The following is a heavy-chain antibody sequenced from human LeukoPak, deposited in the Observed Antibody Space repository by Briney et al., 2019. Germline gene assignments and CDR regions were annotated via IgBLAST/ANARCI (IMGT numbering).Heavy chain of an antibody. D-gene: IGHD6-6*01. CDR1: GGTFSSYA. J-gene: IGHJ4*02. CDR2: IIPIFGTA. V-gene: IGHV1-69*13. Sequence: GASVKVSCKASGGTFSSYAISWVRQAPGQGLEWMGGIIPIFGTANYAQKFQGRVTITADESTSTAYMELNSLRAEDTAVYYCARAIRYPTPTADVGYSSSSYYFDYWGQGTLVTVSS. CDR3: ARAIRYPTPTADVGYSSSSYYFDY.